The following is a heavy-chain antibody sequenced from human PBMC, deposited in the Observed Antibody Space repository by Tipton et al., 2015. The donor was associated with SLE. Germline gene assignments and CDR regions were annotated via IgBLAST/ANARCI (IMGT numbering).Heavy chain of an antibody. CDR3: ARVGMTTVTTREGAFDI. D-gene: IGHD4-17*01. Sequence: GSLRLSCAASGFTVSSNYMSWVRQAPGKGLEWVSVIYSGRSTYYADSVKGRFTISRHNSKNTLYLQMNSLRAEDTAVYYCARVGMTTVTTREGAFDIWGQGTMVTVFS. V-gene: IGHV3-53*04. J-gene: IGHJ3*02. CDR2: IYSGRST. CDR1: GFTVSSNY.